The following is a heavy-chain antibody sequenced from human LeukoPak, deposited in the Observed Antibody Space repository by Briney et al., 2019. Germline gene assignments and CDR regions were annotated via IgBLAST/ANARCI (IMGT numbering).Heavy chain of an antibody. J-gene: IGHJ5*02. CDR3: ARDHYYDGRGRFDP. Sequence: SETLSLTCSVSGGSVTSGTYHWAWIRQPPGKGLEWIGSVYFDRSTHYNPSLQSRVTVSVDTSKNQFSLRLSSVTAADTAHYFCARDHYYDGRGRFDPWGQGTLVTVSS. D-gene: IGHD3-16*01. CDR2: VYFDRST. CDR1: GGSVTSGTYH. V-gene: IGHV4-39*07.